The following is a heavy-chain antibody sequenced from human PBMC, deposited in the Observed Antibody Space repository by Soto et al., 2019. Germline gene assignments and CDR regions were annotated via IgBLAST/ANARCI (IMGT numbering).Heavy chain of an antibody. D-gene: IGHD3-22*01. J-gene: IGHJ4*01. CDR1: GFSLSASGVG. CDR3: IHGSDSTVYFDK. Sequence: QITLKASGHTVVKPTQPLTLTCTFSGFSLSASGVGVGLIRQPPGKALAWLALIYWDDDKRYRPSLKSRLFITKDNSETHVVLTLTNMDPVYKATYFCIHGSDSTVYFDKWCHVTLVTAS. V-gene: IGHV2-5*02. CDR2: IYWDDDK.